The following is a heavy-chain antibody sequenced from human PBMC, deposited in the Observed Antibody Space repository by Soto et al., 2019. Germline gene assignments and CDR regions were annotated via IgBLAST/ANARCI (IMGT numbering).Heavy chain of an antibody. V-gene: IGHV1-69*12. CDR2: IIPMFGTA. CDR1: GGTFSTSA. J-gene: IGHJ4*02. D-gene: IGHD5-18*01. Sequence: QVQLVQSGAEVKKPESSVKVSCKAPGGTFSTSAISWVRQAPGQGLEWMGGIIPMFGTANYAQRFQDRVTITAYESTNTVYMELSSLRSEDTAVYFCASGIQLWLRRINNGYSGWGQGTLVTVSS. CDR3: ASGIQLWLRRINNGYSG.